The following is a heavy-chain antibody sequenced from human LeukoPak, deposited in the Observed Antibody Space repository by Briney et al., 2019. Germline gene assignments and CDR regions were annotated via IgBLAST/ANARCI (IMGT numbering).Heavy chain of an antibody. CDR2: ISFDGSDK. V-gene: IGHV3-30*04. CDR1: GFTFNSFP. D-gene: IGHD3-10*01. J-gene: IGHJ4*02. CDR3: ARVLGFGSPPAY. Sequence: GRPLRLSCAASGFTFNSFPMHWVRQAPGKGLEWVGLISFDGSDKSYTDSVEGRFTISRDNSENTLYLQMNSLSAEDTAVHYCARVLGFGSPPAYWGQGTLVSVSS.